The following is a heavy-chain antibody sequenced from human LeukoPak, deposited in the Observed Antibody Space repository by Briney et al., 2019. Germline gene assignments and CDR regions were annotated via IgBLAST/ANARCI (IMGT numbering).Heavy chain of an antibody. V-gene: IGHV3-23*01. Sequence: PGGSLRLSCAASGITFSSYGMSWVRQAPGKGLEWVSAISGSGGSTYYADSVKGRFTISRDNSKNTLYLQMNSLRAEDTAVYYCASLKNYYDSSGYLVTDAFDIWGQGTMVTVSS. D-gene: IGHD3-22*01. J-gene: IGHJ3*02. CDR1: GITFSSYG. CDR3: ASLKNYYDSSGYLVTDAFDI. CDR2: ISGSGGST.